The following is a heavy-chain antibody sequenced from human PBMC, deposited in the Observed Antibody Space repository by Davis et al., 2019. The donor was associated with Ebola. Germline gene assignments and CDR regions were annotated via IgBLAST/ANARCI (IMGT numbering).Heavy chain of an antibody. CDR1: GYTFTSYG. V-gene: IGHV1-18*01. J-gene: IGHJ5*02. D-gene: IGHD2-21*01. CDR3: ARSTYTSCGGDCYNWFDP. CDR2: ISAYNGNT. Sequence: ASVKVSCKASGYTFTSYGISWVRQAPGQGLEWMGWISAYNGNTNYAQKLQGRVTMTTDTSTSTAYMELRSLRSDDTAVYYCARSTYTSCGGDCYNWFDPWGQGTLVTVSS.